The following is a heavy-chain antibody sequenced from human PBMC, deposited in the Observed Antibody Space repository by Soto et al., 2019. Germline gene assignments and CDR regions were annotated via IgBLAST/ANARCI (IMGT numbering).Heavy chain of an antibody. CDR3: ARDTGVVITYYFDY. CDR1: GFTFGSYW. CDR2: IKPDGSAT. D-gene: IGHD3-22*01. Sequence: GGSLRLSCAVSGFTFGSYWMNWVRLIPGKGLEWVAYIKPDGSATYYVDSVKGRFTISRDNAKNSLYLQMNSLRDEDTAVYYCARDTGVVITYYFDYWGQGTLVTVSS. V-gene: IGHV3-7*01. J-gene: IGHJ4*02.